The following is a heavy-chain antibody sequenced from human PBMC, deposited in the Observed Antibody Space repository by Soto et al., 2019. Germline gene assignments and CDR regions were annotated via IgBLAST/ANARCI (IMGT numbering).Heavy chain of an antibody. D-gene: IGHD3-3*01. CDR3: TRSITRFLEWLFDY. CDR2: INPSDGTT. CDR1: GYTFTNYY. J-gene: IGHJ4*02. V-gene: IGHV1-46*03. Sequence: QVQLVQSGAEVKKPGASVKVSCKASGYTFTNYYMFWVRQAPGQGLEWMGIINPSDGTTYYARMWQGRVTMTRDTSTSTVYMELSSLGSDDTAVYYCTRSITRFLEWLFDYWGQGTLVTVSS.